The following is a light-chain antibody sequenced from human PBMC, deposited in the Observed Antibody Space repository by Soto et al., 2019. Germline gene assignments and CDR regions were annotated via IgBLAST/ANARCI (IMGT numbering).Light chain of an antibody. CDR1: SSEVGAYNF. Sequence: QSALTQPASVSGSPGQSITISWTGTSSEVGAYNFVSWYQQHPGKAPKLMIYDVSNRPSGVSNRFSGSKSGNTASLTISGLQAEDEADYYCSSYTSSSTLYVFGTGTKLTVL. V-gene: IGLV2-14*01. CDR2: DVS. J-gene: IGLJ1*01. CDR3: SSYTSSSTLYV.